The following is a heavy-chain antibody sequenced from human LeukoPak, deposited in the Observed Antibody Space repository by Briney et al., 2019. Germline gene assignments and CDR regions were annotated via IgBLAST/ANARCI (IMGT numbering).Heavy chain of an antibody. CDR1: GGSFSGYY. Sequence: SETLSLTCAVYGGSFSGYYWSWIRQPPGKGLEWIGEINHSGGTNYNPSLKSRVTTSVDTSKNQFSLKLSSVTAADTAVYYCARRVNCSSTSCNFDYWGQGTLVTVSS. D-gene: IGHD2-2*01. J-gene: IGHJ4*02. V-gene: IGHV4-34*01. CDR2: INHSGGT. CDR3: ARRVNCSSTSCNFDY.